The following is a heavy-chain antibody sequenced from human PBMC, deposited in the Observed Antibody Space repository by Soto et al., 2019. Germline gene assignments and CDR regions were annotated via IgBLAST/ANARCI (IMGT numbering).Heavy chain of an antibody. D-gene: IGHD3-9*01. V-gene: IGHV3-7*01. Sequence: GGSLRLSCAASGFTFSSYWMSWVRQAPGKGLEWVANIKQDGSGKYYVDSVKGRFTISRDNAKNSLYLQMNSLRAEDTAVYYCASLTARHHASSFDYWGQGTLVTVSS. CDR2: IKQDGSGK. J-gene: IGHJ4*02. CDR1: GFTFSSYW. CDR3: ASLTARHHASSFDY.